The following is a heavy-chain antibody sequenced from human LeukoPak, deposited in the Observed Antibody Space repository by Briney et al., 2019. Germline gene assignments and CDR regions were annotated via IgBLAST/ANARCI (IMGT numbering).Heavy chain of an antibody. CDR1: GGSISSYY. J-gene: IGHJ3*02. CDR3: SRGTLSLRRLNAFDI. D-gene: IGHD4-17*01. CDR2: IYYSGST. Sequence: SETLSLTCTVSGGSISSYYWSWFRQPPGKGLEWIGYIYYSGSTNYNPSLKSRVTISVYTSKNQFSLKLSSVTAADRAVYYCSRGTLSLRRLNAFDIWGQGTVVTVSS. V-gene: IGHV4-59*12.